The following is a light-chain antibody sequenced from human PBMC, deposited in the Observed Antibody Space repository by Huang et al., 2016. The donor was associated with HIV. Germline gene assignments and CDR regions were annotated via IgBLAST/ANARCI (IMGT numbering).Light chain of an antibody. CDR3: HQYNEWPRT. CDR2: VAS. CDR1: QSVNNN. Sequence: VMTQPPATLPVSPGERATLSCRARQSVNNNLAWYQKKPGQVPRLVIYVASTRATDIPARFSGSGSGTNFTLTINSLQSEDFAVYFCHQYNEWPRTFGQGTKVEVK. J-gene: IGKJ1*01. V-gene: IGKV3-15*01.